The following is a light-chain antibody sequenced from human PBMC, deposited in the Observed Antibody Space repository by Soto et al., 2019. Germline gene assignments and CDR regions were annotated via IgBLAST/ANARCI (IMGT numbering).Light chain of an antibody. CDR1: QSVINN. CDR2: TAS. CDR3: QQYKNWPT. Sequence: EIVMTQSPATLSVSAGERATLSCRASQSVINNLAWYQQKPGQAPRLLIYTASTRATGIPARFSGSGSVKYFTLTISSLQSEDFAVYYCQQYKNWPTFGQGTKVEIK. J-gene: IGKJ1*01. V-gene: IGKV3-15*01.